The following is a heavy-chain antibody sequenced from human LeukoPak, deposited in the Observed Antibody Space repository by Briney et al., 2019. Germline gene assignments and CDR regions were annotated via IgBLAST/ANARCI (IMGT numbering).Heavy chain of an antibody. J-gene: IGHJ4*02. V-gene: IGHV3-7*01. CDR3: ARSESTMTTWSMDY. D-gene: IGHD5/OR15-5a*01. CDR1: GFIFSIYR. CDR2: IALDINER. Sequence: GGSLRLSCVVSGFIFSIYRMTWVRQAPGRGLEWVATIALDINERYYVDSVEGRFTISRDNAKNSVYLQMNSLRAEDTDVYYCARSESTMTTWSMDYWGQGTLVTVSS.